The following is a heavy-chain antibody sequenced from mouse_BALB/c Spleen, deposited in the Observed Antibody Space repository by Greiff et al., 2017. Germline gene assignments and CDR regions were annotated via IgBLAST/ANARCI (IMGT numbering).Heavy chain of an antibody. D-gene: IGHD2-4*01. J-gene: IGHJ2*01. CDR2: INSNGGST. V-gene: IGHV5-6-3*01. CDR1: GFTFSSYG. Sequence: EVQVVESGGGLVQPGGSLKLSCAASGFTFSSYGMSWVRQTPDKRLELVATINSNGGSTYYPDSVKGRFTISRDNAKNTLYLQMSSLKSEDTAMYYCARDDYLFDYWGQGTTLTVSS. CDR3: ARDDYLFDY.